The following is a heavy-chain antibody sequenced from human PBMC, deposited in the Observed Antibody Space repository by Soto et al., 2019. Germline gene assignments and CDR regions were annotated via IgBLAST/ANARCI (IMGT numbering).Heavy chain of an antibody. Sequence: SVKVSCKASGGTFSSYAIIWVRQAPGQGLEWMGGIIPIFGTANYAQKFQGRVTITADESTSTAYMELSSLRSEDTAVYYCARDRIAARGDYFDYWGQGTLVTVSS. CDR2: IIPIFGTA. J-gene: IGHJ4*02. CDR1: GGTFSSYA. V-gene: IGHV1-69*13. CDR3: ARDRIAARGDYFDY. D-gene: IGHD6-6*01.